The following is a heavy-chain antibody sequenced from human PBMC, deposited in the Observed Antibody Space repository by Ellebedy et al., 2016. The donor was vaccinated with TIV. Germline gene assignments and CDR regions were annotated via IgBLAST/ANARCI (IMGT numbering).Heavy chain of an antibody. V-gene: IGHV4-4*02. CDR3: AYTGAVTTGKGWFDP. D-gene: IGHD4-17*01. Sequence: SETLSLXXAVSGGSISSSNLRIVVRQPPGKGLEWLGEINHSGSTNYNPSLKSRVTISVDTSKNQFSLKLSSVTAADTAVYYCAYTGAVTTGKGWFDPWGQGTLVTVSS. J-gene: IGHJ5*02. CDR2: INHSGST. CDR1: GGSISSSNL.